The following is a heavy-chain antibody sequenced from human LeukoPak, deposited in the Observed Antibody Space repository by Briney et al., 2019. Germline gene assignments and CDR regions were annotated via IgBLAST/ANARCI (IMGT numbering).Heavy chain of an antibody. CDR1: GFTFSSYG. D-gene: IGHD1-1*01. Sequence: GGSLRLSCAASGFTFSSYGMHWVRQAPGKGLEWVAVVSSAGSTKYYADSVKGRFTISRDNSKKTLDLQMNNLRAEDTAVYYCTKEGATGSPYSFDYWGQRTLVTVSS. CDR3: TKEGATGSPYSFDY. CDR2: VSSAGSTK. V-gene: IGHV3-30*18. J-gene: IGHJ4*02.